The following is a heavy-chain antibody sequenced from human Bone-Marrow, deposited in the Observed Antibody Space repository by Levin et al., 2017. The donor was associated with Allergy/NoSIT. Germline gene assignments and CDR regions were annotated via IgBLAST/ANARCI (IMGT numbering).Heavy chain of an antibody. CDR1: GGSISSTSHY. J-gene: IGHJ5*02. CDR3: AREVAAVPGMALGWFDP. V-gene: IGHV4-39*07. D-gene: IGHD6-19*01. Sequence: PSETLSLTCAVSGGSISSTSHYWAWIRQPPGKGLEWIGSVYYSGSTSYNPSLKNRVTMSVDTSKNQFSLRLRSVTVADTAIYYCAREVAAVPGMALGWFDPWGQGTPVTVSS. CDR2: VYYSGST.